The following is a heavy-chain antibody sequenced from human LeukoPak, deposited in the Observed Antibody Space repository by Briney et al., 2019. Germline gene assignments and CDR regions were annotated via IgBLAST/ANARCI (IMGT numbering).Heavy chain of an antibody. Sequence: GGSLRLSCKASEYTFSGYWMNWVRQAPGKGPEWMANINPNGSEKHYVDAVKGRFIISSDNAKNSVFLQMNSLRVEDTAVFSCAIDGFVEACDYGGQGTLVTVSS. D-gene: IGHD2-15*01. CDR1: EYTFSGYW. CDR3: AIDGFVEACDY. CDR2: INPNGSEK. V-gene: IGHV3-7*01. J-gene: IGHJ4*02.